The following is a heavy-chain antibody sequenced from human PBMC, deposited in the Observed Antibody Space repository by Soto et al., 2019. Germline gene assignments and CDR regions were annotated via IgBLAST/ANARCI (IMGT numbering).Heavy chain of an antibody. CDR3: ATMPGIVGATHFDY. CDR2: IYHSGST. J-gene: IGHJ4*02. Sequence: SEALSLTCAASGGSISSSNWWSWVRQPPGKGLEWIGEIYHSGSTNYSTALKSRATISVDKSKNQFFLKLSSVTAADTAVYYCATMPGIVGATHFDYWGQGTLVTVSS. V-gene: IGHV4-4*02. D-gene: IGHD1-26*01. CDR1: GGSISSSNW.